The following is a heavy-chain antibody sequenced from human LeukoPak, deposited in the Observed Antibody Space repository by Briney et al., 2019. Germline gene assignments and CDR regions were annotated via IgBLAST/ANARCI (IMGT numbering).Heavy chain of an antibody. V-gene: IGHV3-21*01. J-gene: IGHJ3*02. Sequence: XAAXXFTXSSYSMNWVRQAPGKGLEWVSSISSSSSYIYYADSVKGRFTISRDNAKNSLYLQMNSLRAEDTAVYYCAREAPGAFDIWGQGTMVTVSS. CDR1: XFTXSSYS. CDR2: ISSSSSYI. CDR3: AREAPGAFDI.